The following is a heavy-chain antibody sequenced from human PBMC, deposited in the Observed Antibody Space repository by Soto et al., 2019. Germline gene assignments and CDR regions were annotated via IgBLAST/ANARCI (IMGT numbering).Heavy chain of an antibody. CDR1: GFTFSSYG. J-gene: IGHJ6*03. CDR2: IWYDGSNK. CDR3: ARWNIVWGYYYYYMDV. D-gene: IGHD3-16*01. V-gene: IGHV3-33*01. Sequence: GGSLRLSCAASGFTFSSYGMHWVRQAPGKGLEGVAVIWYDGSNKYYADSVKGRFTISRDNSKNTLYLQMNSLRAEDTAVYYCARWNIVWGYYYYYMDVWCKGPTVTVS.